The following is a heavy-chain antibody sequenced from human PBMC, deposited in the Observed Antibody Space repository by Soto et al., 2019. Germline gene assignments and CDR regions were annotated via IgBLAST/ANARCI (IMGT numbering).Heavy chain of an antibody. J-gene: IGHJ4*02. CDR2: IWYDGSNK. CDR3: ARMGNSSSSRAPDY. Sequence: GGSLRLSCAASGFTFSSYGMHWVRQAPGKGLEWVAVIWYDGSNKYYADSVKGRFTISRDNSKNTLYLQMNSLRAEDTAVYYCARMGNSSSSRAPDYWGQGTLVTVSS. D-gene: IGHD6-6*01. V-gene: IGHV3-33*01. CDR1: GFTFSSYG.